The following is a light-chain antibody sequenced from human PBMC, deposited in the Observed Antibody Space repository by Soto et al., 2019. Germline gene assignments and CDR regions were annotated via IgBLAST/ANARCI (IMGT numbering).Light chain of an antibody. V-gene: IGKV3-20*01. J-gene: IGKJ1*01. CDR1: QRVTSNY. Sequence: PGERATLSCRASQRVTSNYIAWYQQKPGQAPRLLVFGASIRATGLPDRFSGSGSGTDFTLTISRLEPEDFAVYHCQQYGSSPTTFGQGTKVEIK. CDR2: GAS. CDR3: QQYGSSPTT.